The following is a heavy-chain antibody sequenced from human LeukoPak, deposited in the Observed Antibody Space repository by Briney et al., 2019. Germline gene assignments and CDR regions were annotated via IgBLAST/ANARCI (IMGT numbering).Heavy chain of an antibody. V-gene: IGHV3-21*01. J-gene: IGHJ3*02. D-gene: IGHD1-7*01. CDR3: ARDPGTTQTLHDAFDI. CDR2: ISSSSSYI. Sequence: GGSLRLSCAASGFTFSSYSMNWVRQAPGKGLEWVSSISSSSSYIYYADSVKGRFTISRDNARNSLYLQMNSLRAEDTAVYYCARDPGTTQTLHDAFDIWGQGTMVTVSS. CDR1: GFTFSSYS.